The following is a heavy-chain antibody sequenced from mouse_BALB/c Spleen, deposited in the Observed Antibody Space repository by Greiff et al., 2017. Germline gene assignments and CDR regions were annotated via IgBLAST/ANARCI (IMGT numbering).Heavy chain of an antibody. D-gene: IGHD2-1*01. CDR1: GFTFSDYY. Sequence: EVQLVESGGGLVKPGGSLKLSCAASGFTFSDYYMYWVRQTPEKRLEWVATISDGGSYTYYPDSVKGRFTISRDNAKNNLYLQMSSLKSEDTAMYYCARDNGNYVYAMDYWGQGTSVTVSS. CDR2: ISDGGSYT. V-gene: IGHV5-4*02. J-gene: IGHJ4*01. CDR3: ARDNGNYVYAMDY.